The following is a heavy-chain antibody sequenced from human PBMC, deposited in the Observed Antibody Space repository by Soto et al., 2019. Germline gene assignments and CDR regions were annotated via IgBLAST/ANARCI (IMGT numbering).Heavy chain of an antibody. CDR2: IFYFGST. J-gene: IGHJ4*02. Sequence: SETVSLTCTVSGGSISSYYWIWIRQTPGKGLEWIGYIFYFGSTNYNPSLKSRVTLSIDTSKNQLSLKLSSVTAADTAVYYCARHSPDFDWLSQFDYWGQGTLVTVS. V-gene: IGHV4-59*08. CDR1: GGSISSYY. D-gene: IGHD3-9*01. CDR3: ARHSPDFDWLSQFDY.